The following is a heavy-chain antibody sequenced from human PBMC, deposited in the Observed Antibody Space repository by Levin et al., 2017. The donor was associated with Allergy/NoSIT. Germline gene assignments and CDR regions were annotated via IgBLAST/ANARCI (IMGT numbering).Heavy chain of an antibody. CDR3: AREPPISMTVPSAFDL. CDR1: GGSVNNYF. D-gene: IGHD3-22*01. J-gene: IGHJ3*01. CDR2: IYSSGNI. V-gene: IGHV4-4*07. Sequence: SETLSLTCIVSGGSVNNYFWHWIRHPAGKGLEWIGRIYSSGNINHNPSLKSRVIMSIDTSKNQFALKLSSVSAADTAVYYCAREPPISMTVPSAFDLWGQGAVVTVSS.